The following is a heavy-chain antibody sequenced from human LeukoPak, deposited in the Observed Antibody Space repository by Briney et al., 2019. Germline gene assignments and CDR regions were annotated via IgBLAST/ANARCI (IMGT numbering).Heavy chain of an antibody. CDR1: GGSFSGYY. Sequence: SETLSLTCAVYGGSFSGYYWSWIRQPPGKGLEWIGEINHSGSTNYNPSLKGRVTISVDTSKNQFSLRLSSVTAADTAVYYCARHGTISSESYFDYWGQGALVTVSS. V-gene: IGHV4-34*01. CDR2: INHSGST. CDR3: ARHGTISSESYFDY. J-gene: IGHJ4*02. D-gene: IGHD1-14*01.